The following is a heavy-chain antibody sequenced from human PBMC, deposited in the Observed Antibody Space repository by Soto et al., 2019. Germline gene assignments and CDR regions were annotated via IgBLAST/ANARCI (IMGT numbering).Heavy chain of an antibody. J-gene: IGHJ4*02. CDR2: IYFSGRA. CDR3: ARFAKEENPKVQAWYAFDF. V-gene: IGHV4-31*03. CDR1: GGSIASGGYF. D-gene: IGHD6-13*01. Sequence: LSETLSLTCTVSGGSIASGGYFWSWIRQHPGKGLEWIGNIYFSGRAYYNPSPESRVAISVDTSSNQFTLKVTSVTAADTAMHYCARFAKEENPKVQAWYAFDFWGQGTLVTVSS.